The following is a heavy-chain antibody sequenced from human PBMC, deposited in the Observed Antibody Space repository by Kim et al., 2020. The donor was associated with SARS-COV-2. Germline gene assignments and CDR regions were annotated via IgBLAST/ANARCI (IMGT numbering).Heavy chain of an antibody. Sequence: SQTLSLTCAISGDSVSSNSAAWNWIRQSPSRGLEWLGRTYYRSKWYNDYAVSVKSRITINPDTSKNQFSLQLNSVTPEDTAVYYCAREGPVAGTFFDYYYGMDVWGQGTTVTVSS. CDR3: AREGPVAGTFFDYYYGMDV. D-gene: IGHD6-19*01. V-gene: IGHV6-1*01. CDR1: GDSVSSNSAA. CDR2: TYYRSKWYN. J-gene: IGHJ6*02.